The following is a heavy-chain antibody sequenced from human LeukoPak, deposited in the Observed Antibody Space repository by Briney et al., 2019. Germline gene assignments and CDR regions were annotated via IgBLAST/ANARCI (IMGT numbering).Heavy chain of an antibody. CDR1: GYTFTSYD. CDR3: ATTPPPYIGAPIKFDP. Sequence: ASVKVSCKASGYTFTSYDVNWVRQATGQGLEWMGWMNPNSGKTGYAQKFQGRVIMTRNSSISTAYMELNSLSSEDTAVYYCATTPPPYIGAPIKFDPWGQGTLVTVSS. CDR2: MNPNSGKT. V-gene: IGHV1-8*01. J-gene: IGHJ5*02. D-gene: IGHD6-13*01.